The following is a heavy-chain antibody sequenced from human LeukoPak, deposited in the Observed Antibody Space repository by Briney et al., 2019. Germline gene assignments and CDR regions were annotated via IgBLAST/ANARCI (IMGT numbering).Heavy chain of an antibody. V-gene: IGHV3-64D*09. CDR3: VVSYLYAFDI. J-gene: IGHJ3*02. CDR1: GFTFSTYA. CDR2: ISSNGGST. D-gene: IGHD5-18*01. Sequence: GGSLRLSCSASGFTFSTYAMHWVRQAPGRGLEYVSAISSNGGSTYYADSVKGRFTISRDNSKSTLYLQMSSLRAEDTAVYYCVVSYLYAFDIWGQGTMVTVTS.